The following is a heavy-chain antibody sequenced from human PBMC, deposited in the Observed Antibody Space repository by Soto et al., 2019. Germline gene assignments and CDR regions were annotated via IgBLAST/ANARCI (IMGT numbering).Heavy chain of an antibody. Sequence: GGSLRLSCAASGFNFNTYDMSWVRQAPAKGLEWVSAISGSGGTTYYADSVKGRFTISRDNSKNTLYLQMNSLRSDDTAVYYCARPRISAIYFPFDYWGQGALVTVSS. CDR1: GFNFNTYD. D-gene: IGHD1-26*01. V-gene: IGHV3-23*01. J-gene: IGHJ4*02. CDR3: ARPRISAIYFPFDY. CDR2: ISGSGGTT.